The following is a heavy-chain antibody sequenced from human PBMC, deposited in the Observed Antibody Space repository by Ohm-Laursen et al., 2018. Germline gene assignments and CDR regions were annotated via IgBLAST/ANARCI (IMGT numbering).Heavy chain of an antibody. CDR2: IKQDGSEK. V-gene: IGHV3-7*01. D-gene: IGHD1-26*01. CDR3: FSGPSWEI. Sequence: GSLRLSCSASGFTFSSYWMSWVRQAPGKGLEWVAYIKQDGSEKYYVDSVTGRFTISRDNAKNSQYLRMNSLRAEDTAVYYCFSGPSWEIWGQGTVVTVSS. CDR1: GFTFSSYW. J-gene: IGHJ3*02.